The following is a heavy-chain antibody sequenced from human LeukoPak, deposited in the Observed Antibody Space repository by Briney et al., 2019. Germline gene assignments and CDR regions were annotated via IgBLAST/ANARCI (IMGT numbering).Heavy chain of an antibody. V-gene: IGHV4-39*01. CDR1: GGXISSYY. Sequence: SETLSLTCTVSGGXISSYYWGWIRQPPGKGLEWIGSIYYSGSTYYNPSLKSRVTISVDTSKNQFSLKLSSVTAADTAVYYCARHPSIWGQGTMVTVSP. J-gene: IGHJ3*02. CDR3: ARHPSI. CDR2: IYYSGST.